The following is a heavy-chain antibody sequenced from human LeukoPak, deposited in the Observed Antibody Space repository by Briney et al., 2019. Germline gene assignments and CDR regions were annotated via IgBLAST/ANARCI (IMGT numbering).Heavy chain of an antibody. V-gene: IGHV3-30-3*01. Sequence: GGSLRLSCAASGFTFSSYAMHWVRQAPGKGLEWVAVISYDGSNKYYADSVKGRFTISRDNSKNTLYLQMNSLRDEDTAVYYFARDPPLAVAAEVDYWGQGTLVTVSS. D-gene: IGHD6-19*01. CDR1: GFTFSSYA. CDR3: ARDPPLAVAAEVDY. J-gene: IGHJ4*02. CDR2: ISYDGSNK.